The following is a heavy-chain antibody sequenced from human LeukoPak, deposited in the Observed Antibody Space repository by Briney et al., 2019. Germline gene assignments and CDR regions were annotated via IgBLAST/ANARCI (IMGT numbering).Heavy chain of an antibody. Sequence: GGSLRLSCAASGFTFSSYSMNWVRQAPGKGLEWVSSISSSSSYIYYADSVKGRFTISRDNAKNSLYLQMNSLRAEDTALYYCARVSDISVAAYFDYWGQGTLVTVSS. CDR3: ARVSDISVAAYFDY. J-gene: IGHJ4*02. CDR1: GFTFSSYS. CDR2: ISSSSSYI. V-gene: IGHV3-21*04. D-gene: IGHD6-19*01.